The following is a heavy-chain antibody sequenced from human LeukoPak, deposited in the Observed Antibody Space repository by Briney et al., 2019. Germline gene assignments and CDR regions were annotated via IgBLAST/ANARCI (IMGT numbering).Heavy chain of an antibody. V-gene: IGHV3-21*01. J-gene: IGHJ4*02. D-gene: IGHD1-26*01. Sequence: GGSLRLSSAASGFTFSSYSMNWVRQAPGQGLEWVSSISSSSSYIYYADSVKGRFTISRDNAKNSLYLQMNSLRAEDTAVYYCARDPVGAIGYWGQGTLVTVSS. CDR3: ARDPVGAIGY. CDR2: ISSSSSYI. CDR1: GFTFSSYS.